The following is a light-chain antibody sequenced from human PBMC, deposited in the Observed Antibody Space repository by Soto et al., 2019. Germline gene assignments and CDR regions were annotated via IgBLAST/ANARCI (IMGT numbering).Light chain of an antibody. V-gene: IGKV3-20*01. CDR2: GAS. CDR3: QQYGSSSPTT. CDR1: QSVTSNY. J-gene: IGKJ5*01. Sequence: EIVLTQSPGTLSLSPGEGATLSCRASQSVTSNYLAWYQQRPGQPPRLLIYGASSRATGIPDRFSGGGSETDFTLTISRLEPEDFAVYYCQQYGSSSPTTFGQGTRLEIE.